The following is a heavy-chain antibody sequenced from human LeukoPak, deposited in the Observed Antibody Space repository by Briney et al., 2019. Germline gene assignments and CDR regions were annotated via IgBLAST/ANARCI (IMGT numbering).Heavy chain of an antibody. CDR2: LYYSGST. D-gene: IGHD5-24*01. CDR3: ARSNDRDGYNFGY. V-gene: IGHV4-59*08. CDR1: GGSISSYY. J-gene: IGHJ4*02. Sequence: PSETLSLTCRVSGGSISSYYWSSSRQPPGNGLEWMRYLYYSGSTNYNPSPKSRITKSLDTSTNQCSLNLSSVTAAATAVYSCARSNDRDGYNFGYWGQGTLVTVSS.